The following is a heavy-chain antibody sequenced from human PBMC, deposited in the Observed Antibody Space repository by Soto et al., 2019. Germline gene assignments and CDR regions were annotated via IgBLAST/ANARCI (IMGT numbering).Heavy chain of an antibody. D-gene: IGHD6-6*01. CDR1: GFTFSDHG. CDR3: AKDRTIASRNFDS. CDR2: ISGSVGST. J-gene: IGHJ4*02. Sequence: GGSLRLSCTASGFTFSDHGMHWVRQAPGKGLEWVSSISGSVGSTYYADSVKGRFTISRDNSLNTLYLQMNSLRAEDTAVYYCAKDRTIASRNFDSWGQGALVTVSS. V-gene: IGHV3-23*01.